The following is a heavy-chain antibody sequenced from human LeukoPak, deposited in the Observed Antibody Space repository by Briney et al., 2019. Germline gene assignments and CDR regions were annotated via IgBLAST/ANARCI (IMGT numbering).Heavy chain of an antibody. CDR3: VRGPGDYYSTDY. J-gene: IGHJ4*02. Sequence: SETLSLTCSVSGGSISSHYWSWIRQPPGKGLEWIGYIYCSGRINYNPSFKSRVTISADTSKNQLSLKVTSVTAADTAVYYCVRGPGDYYSTDYWGQGTLVTVSS. V-gene: IGHV4-59*11. D-gene: IGHD2-21*01. CDR2: IYCSGRI. CDR1: GGSISSHY.